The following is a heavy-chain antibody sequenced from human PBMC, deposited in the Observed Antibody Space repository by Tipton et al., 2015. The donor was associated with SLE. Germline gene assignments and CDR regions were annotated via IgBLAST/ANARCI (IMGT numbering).Heavy chain of an antibody. CDR3: ARGVQQLGRFDY. D-gene: IGHD6-13*01. CDR2: VFYTGST. V-gene: IGHV4-59*08. J-gene: IGHJ4*02. Sequence: TLSLTSTVSGVSFSSYYWSWLRQSPGKRMEWIGYVFYTGSTKYNPSLDSRVTISVDTSKNQFSLKLNSVTAADTAVYYCARGVQQLGRFDYWGQGTLVTVSS. CDR1: GVSFSSYY.